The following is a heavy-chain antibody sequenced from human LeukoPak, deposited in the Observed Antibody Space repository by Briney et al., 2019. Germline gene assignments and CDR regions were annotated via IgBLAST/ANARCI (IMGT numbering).Heavy chain of an antibody. CDR3: ARASERYSGHLGY. D-gene: IGHD2-15*01. CDR2: INPNRGDS. V-gene: IGHV1-2*02. Sequence: ASVKVSCKTSGYTFTDYYMHWVRQAPGQGLEWMGWINPNRGDSIYAQKFQGRVTLTSDPSISTAYMEVTRLRSDDTAVYYCARASERYSGHLGYWGQGTLATVSS. CDR1: GYTFTDYY. J-gene: IGHJ4*02.